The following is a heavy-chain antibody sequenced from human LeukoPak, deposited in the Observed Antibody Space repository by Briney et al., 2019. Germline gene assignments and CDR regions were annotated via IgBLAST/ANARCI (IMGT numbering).Heavy chain of an antibody. Sequence: SETLSLTCGVSGYSISSGYYWGWIRQPPGKRLEWIGSIYHSGSTYYNPSLKSRVTISVDTSKNQFSLKLRSVTAADTALYYCARWDSGEWFHDAFDIWGKGTRVTVSS. D-gene: IGHD3-3*01. J-gene: IGHJ3*02. CDR2: IYHSGST. CDR1: GYSISSGYY. CDR3: ARWDSGEWFHDAFDI. V-gene: IGHV4-38-2*01.